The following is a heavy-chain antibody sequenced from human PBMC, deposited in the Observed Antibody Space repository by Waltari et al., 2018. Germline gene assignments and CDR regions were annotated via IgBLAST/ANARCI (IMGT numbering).Heavy chain of an antibody. CDR1: GGSISSYY. D-gene: IGHD3-3*01. J-gene: IGHJ6*03. CDR2: IYTSGST. CDR3: ARDGRFPYYYYYMDV. Sequence: QVQLQESGPGLVKPSETLSLTYTVSGGSISSYYWSWIRQPAGKGLEWIGRIYTSGSTNYNPSLKSRVTMSVDTSKNQFSLKLSSVTAADTAVYYCARDGRFPYYYYYMDVWGKGTTVTISS. V-gene: IGHV4-4*07.